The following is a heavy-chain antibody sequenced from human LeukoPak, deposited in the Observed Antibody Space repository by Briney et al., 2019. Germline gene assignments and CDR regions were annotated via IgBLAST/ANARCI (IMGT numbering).Heavy chain of an antibody. V-gene: IGHV1-69*04. CDR2: IIPIPGIA. J-gene: IGHJ4*02. CDR1: GGTFSSYA. Sequence: SVKVSCKASGGTFSSYAISWVRQAPGQGLEWMGRIIPIPGIANYAQKFQGRVTITADKSTSTAYMELSSLRSEDTAVYYCARDGVMATIFSDYWGQGTLVTVSS. CDR3: ARDGVMATIFSDY. D-gene: IGHD5-24*01.